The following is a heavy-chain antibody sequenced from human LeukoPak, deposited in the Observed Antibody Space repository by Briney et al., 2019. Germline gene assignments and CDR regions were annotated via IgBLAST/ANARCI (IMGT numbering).Heavy chain of an antibody. CDR2: ISYDGSNK. D-gene: IGHD4-17*01. V-gene: IGHV3-30-3*01. CDR3: ARDPFFTSVTNWFDP. Sequence: RGGSLRLSCAASGFTFSSYAMHWVRQAPGKGLEWVAVISYDGSNKYYADSVKGRFTISRDNSKNTLYLQMNSLRAEDTAVYYCARDPFFTSVTNWFDPWGQGNLVTVSP. CDR1: GFTFSSYA. J-gene: IGHJ5*02.